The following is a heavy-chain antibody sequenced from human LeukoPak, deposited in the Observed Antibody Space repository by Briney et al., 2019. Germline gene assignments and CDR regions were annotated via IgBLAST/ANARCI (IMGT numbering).Heavy chain of an antibody. CDR3: AREAGYGSSHHDY. J-gene: IGHJ4*02. V-gene: IGHV1-46*01. CDR1: GYSFTIYS. CDR2: VNPSGGNT. D-gene: IGHD6-13*01. Sequence: ASVKVSCKASGYSFTIYSMHWVRQAPGQGLEWMGIVNPSGGNTNYAQKFQGRVTVTRDTSTSTVYMELNSLRSEDTAVYYCAREAGYGSSHHDYWGQGTLVTVSS.